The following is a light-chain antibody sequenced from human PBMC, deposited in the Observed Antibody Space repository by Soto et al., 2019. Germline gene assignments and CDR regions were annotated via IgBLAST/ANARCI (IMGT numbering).Light chain of an antibody. CDR3: SSYTTSSTWL. J-gene: IGLJ3*02. Sequence: QSVLTQPASVSGSPGQSITISCSGTDSDLGSYNYVSWYQQFPGIAPKLIIFEVSNRPSGVSDRFSGSKSGNTASLTISGLQTYDEADYYCSSYTTSSTWLFGGGTKLTVL. CDR2: EVS. CDR1: DSDLGSYNY. V-gene: IGLV2-14*01.